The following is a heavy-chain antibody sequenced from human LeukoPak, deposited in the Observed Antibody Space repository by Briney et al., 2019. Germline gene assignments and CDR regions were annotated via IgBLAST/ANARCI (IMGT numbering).Heavy chain of an antibody. CDR2: ISGSGGST. J-gene: IGHJ3*02. CDR3: ARIEWERLGRAFDI. CDR1: GFTFSSYA. Sequence: GGSLRLSCAASGFTFSSYAMSWVRQAPGKGLEWVSAISGSGGSTYYADSVKGRFTISRDNSKNTLYLQMNSLRAEDMAVYYCARIEWERLGRAFDIWGQGTMVTVSS. V-gene: IGHV3-23*01. D-gene: IGHD1-26*01.